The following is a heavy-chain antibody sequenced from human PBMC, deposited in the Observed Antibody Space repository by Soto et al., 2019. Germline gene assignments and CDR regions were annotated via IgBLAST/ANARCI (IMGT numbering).Heavy chain of an antibody. CDR1: GFTFSSYS. Sequence: PGGSLRLSCAASGFTFSSYSMNWVRQAPGKGLEWVSYISSSSSTIYYADSVKGRFTISRDNAKNSLYLQMNSLRAEDTAVYYCARDFEGITGTGFDYWGQGTLVTVSS. CDR3: ARDFEGITGTGFDY. CDR2: ISSSSSTI. D-gene: IGHD1-7*01. J-gene: IGHJ4*02. V-gene: IGHV3-48*01.